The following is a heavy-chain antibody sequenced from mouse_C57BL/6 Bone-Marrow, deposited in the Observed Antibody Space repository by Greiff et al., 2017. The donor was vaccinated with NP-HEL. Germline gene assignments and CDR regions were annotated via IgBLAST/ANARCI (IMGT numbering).Heavy chain of an antibody. V-gene: IGHV1-80*01. CDR1: GYAFSSYW. CDR3: ARWELGRGFDY. CDR2: IYPGDGDT. D-gene: IGHD4-1*01. Sequence: VKLQQSGAELVKPGASVKISCKASGYAFSSYWMNWVKQRPGKGLEWIGQIYPGDGDTNYNGKFKGKATLTADKSSSTAYMQLSSLTSEDSAVYFCARWELGRGFDYWGQGTTLTVSS. J-gene: IGHJ2*01.